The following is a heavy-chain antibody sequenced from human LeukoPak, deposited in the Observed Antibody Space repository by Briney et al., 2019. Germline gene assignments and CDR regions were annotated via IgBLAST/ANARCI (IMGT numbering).Heavy chain of an antibody. J-gene: IGHJ6*03. CDR2: INHSGTT. D-gene: IGHD2-15*01. V-gene: IGHV4-34*01. CDR1: GGSFSGYL. Sequence: PSETLSLTCAVYGGSFSGYLWSWIRQPPGKGLEWIGEINHSGTTNYNPSLKSRVTISVDTSKNQFSLKLSSVTAADTAVYYCARQVELPDYYYYYMDVWGKGTTVTVSS. CDR3: ARQVELPDYYYYYMDV.